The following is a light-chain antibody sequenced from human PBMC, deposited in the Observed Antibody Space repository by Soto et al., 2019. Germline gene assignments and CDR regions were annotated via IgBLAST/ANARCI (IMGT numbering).Light chain of an antibody. V-gene: IGKV3-15*01. Sequence: PGETATLSCRASQSVSINLAWYQQKPGQAPRLLIYGASTRATDIPARFSGSGSGTEFTLTISSLQSEDFAVYYCQQYNNFWTFGQGTKVEIK. CDR3: QQYNNFWT. J-gene: IGKJ1*01. CDR1: QSVSIN. CDR2: GAS.